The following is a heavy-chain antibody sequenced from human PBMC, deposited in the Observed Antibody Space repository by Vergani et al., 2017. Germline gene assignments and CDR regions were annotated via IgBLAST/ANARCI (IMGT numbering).Heavy chain of an antibody. CDR2: IYYSRST. CDR1: GGSISSYY. J-gene: IGHJ6*03. Sequence: QVQLQESGPGLVKPSETLSLTCTVSGGSISSYYWSWIRQPPGKGLEWIGYIYYSRSTNYNPSLKSRVTISVDTSKNQFSLKLSSVTAADTAVYYCARPVRGYYYMDVWGKGTTVTVSS. V-gene: IGHV4-59*01. D-gene: IGHD2-2*01. CDR3: ARPVRGYYYMDV.